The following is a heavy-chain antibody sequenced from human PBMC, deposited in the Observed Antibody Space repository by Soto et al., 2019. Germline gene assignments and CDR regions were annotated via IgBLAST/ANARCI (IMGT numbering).Heavy chain of an antibody. J-gene: IGHJ6*02. Sequence: EVQLVESGGGFIYPGGSLRLSCAASGLTISNAWMNWVRQAPGKGLEWVGRIKTNTEGGTTDYAAAVKGRFTVSRDESKNTLYLQMNSLKTEDTAVYYCTTGSVEGVGGQGTTVTVSS. CDR3: TTGSVEGV. CDR2: IKTNTEGGTT. V-gene: IGHV3-15*07. CDR1: GLTISNAW. D-gene: IGHD2-15*01.